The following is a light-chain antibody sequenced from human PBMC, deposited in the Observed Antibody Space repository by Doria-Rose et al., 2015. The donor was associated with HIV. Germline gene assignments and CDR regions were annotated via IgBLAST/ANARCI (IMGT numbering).Light chain of an antibody. CDR2: DAS. V-gene: IGKV3-20*01. Sequence: TQSPGTLSLSPGERATLSCRASQRVKSSYLAWYQQKPGQAPRLLLYDASTRATGIPDRFSGSGSGTDSTLTISRLEPEDVAVYYCQQYGTSRGTFGQGTRLEIK. J-gene: IGKJ5*01. CDR3: QQYGTSRGT. CDR1: QRVKSSY.